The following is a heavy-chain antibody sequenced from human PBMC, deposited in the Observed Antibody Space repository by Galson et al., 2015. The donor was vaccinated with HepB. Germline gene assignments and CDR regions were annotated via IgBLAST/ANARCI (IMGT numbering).Heavy chain of an antibody. D-gene: IGHD3-3*01. CDR1: GFTFSNAW. CDR3: TTDPPWAAGSLDVY. Sequence: SLRLSCAASGFTFSNAWMSWVRQAPGKGLEWVGRIKSKTDGGTTDYAAPVKGRFTISRDDSKNTLYLQMNSLKTEDTAVYYCTTDPPWAAGSLDVYWGQGTLVTVSS. CDR2: IKSKTDGGTT. J-gene: IGHJ4*02. V-gene: IGHV3-15*01.